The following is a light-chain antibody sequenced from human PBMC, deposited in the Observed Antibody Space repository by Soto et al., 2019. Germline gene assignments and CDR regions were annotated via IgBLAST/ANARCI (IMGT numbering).Light chain of an antibody. Sequence: EIVLTQSPGTLSLSPGERATLSCRASQSIRSNYLAWYQQKPGQAPRLLIYDASNRATGIPARFSGSGSGTDFTLTISSLEPEDFAVYYCQQRRNWPPGITFGQGTRLEIK. J-gene: IGKJ5*01. CDR1: QSIRSNY. CDR2: DAS. CDR3: QQRRNWPPGIT. V-gene: IGKV3-11*01.